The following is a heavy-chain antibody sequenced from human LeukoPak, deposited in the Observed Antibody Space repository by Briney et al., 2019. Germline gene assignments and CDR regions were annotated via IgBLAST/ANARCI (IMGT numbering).Heavy chain of an antibody. Sequence: SLRHSCPACVFTFSSYRLNWLRQAGGRGLEGVSSICSISSSSIYYADSVKGRLTTSRDNAKNSLYLQMNSLRADDTAVYNCARESSEAFDYWGQGTLVTVSS. CDR1: VFTFSSYR. CDR2: ICSISSSSI. J-gene: IGHJ4*02. D-gene: IGHD6-25*01. CDR3: ARESSEAFDY. V-gene: IGHV3-21*01.